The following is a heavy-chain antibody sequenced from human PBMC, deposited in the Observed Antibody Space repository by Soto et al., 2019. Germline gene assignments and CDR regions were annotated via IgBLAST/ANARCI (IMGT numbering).Heavy chain of an antibody. CDR3: ARGRRNWSDP. CDR1: GGCFSGYY. CDR2: INHSGST. V-gene: IGHV4-34*01. Sequence: SETLSLTCAVYGGCFSGYYWSWIRQPPGKGLEWIGEINHSGSTNYNPSLKSRVTISVDTSKNQFSLKLSSVTAADTAVYYCARGRRNWSDPWGQGTLVTVSS. J-gene: IGHJ5*02.